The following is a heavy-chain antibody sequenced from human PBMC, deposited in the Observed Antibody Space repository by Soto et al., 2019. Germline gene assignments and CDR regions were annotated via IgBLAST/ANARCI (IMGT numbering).Heavy chain of an antibody. J-gene: IGHJ2*01. Sequence: QVQVVQSGAEVKKPGAPVKVACKASGYIFDTFGMSWVRQAPGQGLEWMGWISIEKGDTNSAQKFQDRVTMTTDTYTSTAYMELRSLTSDDTAVYYCARCYCSVGSCFTCWHFDLWGRGTLVTVS. CDR1: GYIFDTFG. D-gene: IGHD2-15*01. CDR3: ARCYCSVGSCFTCWHFDL. V-gene: IGHV1-18*01. CDR2: ISIEKGDT.